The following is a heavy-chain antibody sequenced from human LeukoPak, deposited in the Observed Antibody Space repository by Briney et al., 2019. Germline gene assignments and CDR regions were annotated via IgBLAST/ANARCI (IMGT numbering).Heavy chain of an antibody. D-gene: IGHD1-26*01. CDR3: ARIYSGSYYDAFDI. V-gene: IGHV3-7*01. J-gene: IGHJ3*02. CDR2: IKQDGSEK. Sequence: GGSLRLSCAASGFTFSSYGMHWVRQAPGKGLEWVANIKQDGSEKYYVDSVKGRFTISRDNAKNSLYLQMNSLRAEDTAVYYCARIYSGSYYDAFDIWGQGTMVTVSS. CDR1: GFTFSSYG.